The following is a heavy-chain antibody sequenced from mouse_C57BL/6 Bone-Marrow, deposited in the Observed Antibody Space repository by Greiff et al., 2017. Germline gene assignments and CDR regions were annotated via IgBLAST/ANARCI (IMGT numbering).Heavy chain of an antibody. D-gene: IGHD1-1*01. CDR2: IYPRSGNT. CDR1: GYTFTSYG. V-gene: IGHV1-81*01. Sequence: VQLQQSGAELARPGASVKLSCKASGYTFTSYGISWVKQRTGQGLEWIGEIYPRSGNTYYNEKFKGKATLTADKSSSAAYIELRSLTSEDSAVYFCAREIDYSYCGRGYWGQGTTLTVSS. CDR3: AREIDYSYCGRGY. J-gene: IGHJ2*01.